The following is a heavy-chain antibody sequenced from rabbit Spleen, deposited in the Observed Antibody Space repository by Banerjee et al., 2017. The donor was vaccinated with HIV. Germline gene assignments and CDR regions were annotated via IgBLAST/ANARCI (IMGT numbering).Heavy chain of an antibody. CDR2: IAAGSSGNT. D-gene: IGHD2-1*01. CDR1: GFSFSSSYY. V-gene: IGHV1S45*01. CDR3: ARGSATMTMVVTGYYLSL. Sequence: QGQLEESGGGLVKPEGSLTLTCTASGFSFSSSYYMCWVRQAPGKGLEWIGCIAAGSSGNTYYASWAKGRFTVSKTSSTTVTLQLSSLTAADTATYFCARGSATMTMVVTGYYLSLWGPGTLVTVS. J-gene: IGHJ6*01.